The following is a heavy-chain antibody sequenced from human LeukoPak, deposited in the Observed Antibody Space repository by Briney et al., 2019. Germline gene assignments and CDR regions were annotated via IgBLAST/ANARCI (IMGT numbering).Heavy chain of an antibody. J-gene: IGHJ4*02. D-gene: IGHD3-22*01. V-gene: IGHV3-7*01. CDR2: IKGDGSKK. CDR3: ARPGYYDTSRYWHDC. Sequence: QAGGSLRLSCAASGFTFRSYWMSWLRQAPGKGLEWVANIKGDGSKKYYVDSVKGRFTISRDNAKSSLYLQMNSLRAEDTAVYYCARPGYYDTSRYWHDCWGQGTLVTVSS. CDR1: GFTFRSYW.